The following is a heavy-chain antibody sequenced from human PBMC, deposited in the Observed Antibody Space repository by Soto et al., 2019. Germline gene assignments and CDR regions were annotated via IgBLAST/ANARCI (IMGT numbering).Heavy chain of an antibody. CDR2: INHSGST. Sequence: SETLSLTCAVYGGSFSGYYWSWIRQPPGKGLEWIGEINHSGSTNYNPSLKSRVTISVDTSKNQFSLKLSSVTAADTAVYYCARGFGGYDFWSGYYTANVYGMDVWGQGTTVTVSS. J-gene: IGHJ6*02. V-gene: IGHV4-34*01. D-gene: IGHD3-3*01. CDR3: ARGFGGYDFWSGYYTANVYGMDV. CDR1: GGSFSGYY.